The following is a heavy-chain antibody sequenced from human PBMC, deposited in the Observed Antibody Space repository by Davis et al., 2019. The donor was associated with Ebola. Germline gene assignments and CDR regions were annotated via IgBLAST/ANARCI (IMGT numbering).Heavy chain of an antibody. J-gene: IGHJ4*02. D-gene: IGHD1-1*01. CDR2: IGPSSVNI. Sequence: GASLKISCAASGFTFSNYKMNWVRQAPGKGLEWVSYIGPSSVNIFYADSVKGRFTISRDDAKNSLYLQMNSLRDEDTAVYYCAREGSSEWYHWKDYWGQGTLVTVSS. CDR3: AREGSSEWYHWKDY. CDR1: GFTFSNYK. V-gene: IGHV3-48*02.